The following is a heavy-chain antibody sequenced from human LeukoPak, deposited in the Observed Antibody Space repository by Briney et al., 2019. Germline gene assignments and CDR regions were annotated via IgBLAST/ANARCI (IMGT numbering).Heavy chain of an antibody. J-gene: IGHJ4*02. Sequence: ASVKVSCKASGYTFTGYYMHWVRQAPGQGLEWMGWINPNSDGTNYAQKFQGRVTMTRDTSISTAYMELSRLRSDDTAVYYCARAYYYDSSGYFDYWGQGTLVTVSS. CDR3: ARAYYYDSSGYFDY. V-gene: IGHV1-2*02. D-gene: IGHD3-22*01. CDR1: GYTFTGYY. CDR2: INPNSDGT.